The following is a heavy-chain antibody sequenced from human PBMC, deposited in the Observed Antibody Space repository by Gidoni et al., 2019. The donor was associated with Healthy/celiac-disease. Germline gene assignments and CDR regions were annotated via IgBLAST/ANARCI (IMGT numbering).Heavy chain of an antibody. CDR2: ISYRGST. CDR1: AGYISRSSYY. D-gene: IGHD3-22*01. J-gene: IGHJ4*02. CDR3: ARQRGTYDSSGKYFFDY. V-gene: IGHV4-39*01. Sequence: QLPLQESGPGLVKPSETLSLTCTVAAGYISRSSYYWGWIRQPPGKGLEWIGSISYRGSTYYNQSLKIRVTISVDTSKNQFSLKLCSVTAADTAVYYCARQRGTYDSSGKYFFDYWGQGTLVTVSS.